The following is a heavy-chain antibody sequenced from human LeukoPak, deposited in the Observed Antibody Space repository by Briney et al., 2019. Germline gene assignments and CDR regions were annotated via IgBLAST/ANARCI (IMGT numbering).Heavy chain of an antibody. CDR1: GFTFSRYW. J-gene: IGHJ4*02. CDR3: ASLLRYFDWLSY. Sequence: PGGSLRLSCAASGFTFSRYWMSWVRQAPGKGLEWVANIRQDGSEKHYLDSVEGRITISRDNAKNSLYLQMNSLRAEDTAVYYCASLLRYFDWLSYWGQGTLVTVSS. V-gene: IGHV3-7*03. CDR2: IRQDGSEK. D-gene: IGHD3-9*01.